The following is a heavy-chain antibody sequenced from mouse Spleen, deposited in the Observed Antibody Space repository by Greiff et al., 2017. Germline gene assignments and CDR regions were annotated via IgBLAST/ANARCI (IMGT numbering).Heavy chain of an antibody. D-gene: IGHD4-1*01. CDR2: IDPETGGT. J-gene: IGHJ3*01. Sequence: VKLQQSGAELVRPGASVTLSCKASGYTFTDYEMHWVKQTPVHGLEWIGAIDPETGGTAYNQKFKGKAILTADKSSSTAYMELRSLTSEDSAVYYCTKLDWDVFAYWGQGTLVTVSA. V-gene: IGHV1-15*01. CDR3: TKLDWDVFAY. CDR1: GYTFTDYE.